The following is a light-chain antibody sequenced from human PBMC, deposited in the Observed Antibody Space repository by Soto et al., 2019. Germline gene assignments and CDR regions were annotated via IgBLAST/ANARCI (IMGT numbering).Light chain of an antibody. V-gene: IGLV2-23*02. Sequence: GLTEPAAGSECPGQSMTIYYNGTSSDVGSYNLVSWYQQHPGKAPKLMIYEVSKRPSGVSNRFSGSKSGNTASLTISGLQAEDEADYYCCSYAGSSSYVFGTGTKVNVL. CDR1: SSDVGSYNL. CDR2: EVS. CDR3: CSYAGSSSYV. J-gene: IGLJ1*01.